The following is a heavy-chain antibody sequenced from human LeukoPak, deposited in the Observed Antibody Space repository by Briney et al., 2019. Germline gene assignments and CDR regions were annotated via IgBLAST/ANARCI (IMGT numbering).Heavy chain of an antibody. Sequence: SETLSLTCTVSGGSISSSSYYWGWIRQPPGKGLEWIGSIYYSGSTYYNPSLKSRVTISVDTSKNQFSLKLSSVTPADTAVYYCARGGGMGHYYYYMDVWGKGTTVTISS. CDR3: ARGGGMGHYYYYMDV. V-gene: IGHV4-39*07. CDR1: GGSISSSSYY. J-gene: IGHJ6*03. CDR2: IYYSGST. D-gene: IGHD5-24*01.